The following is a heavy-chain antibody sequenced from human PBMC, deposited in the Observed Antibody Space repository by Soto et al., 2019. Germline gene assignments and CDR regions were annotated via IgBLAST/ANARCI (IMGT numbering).Heavy chain of an antibody. CDR2: ISGYNGNT. Sequence: QVQVVQSGAEVKKPGASVKVSCKTSGYTFSSYAISWVRQAPGQGLEWMGWISGYNGNTNYAQMFRGRVTMTTDTPTSTASMELRSLRSADTAVYYCARDPTTVDVTAINVVMDVWGQGTTVTVSS. CDR1: GYTFSSYA. CDR3: ARDPTTVDVTAINVVMDV. V-gene: IGHV1-18*01. D-gene: IGHD2-21*02. J-gene: IGHJ6*02.